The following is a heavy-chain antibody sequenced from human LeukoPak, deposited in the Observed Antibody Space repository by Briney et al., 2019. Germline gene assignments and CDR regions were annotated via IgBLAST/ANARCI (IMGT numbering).Heavy chain of an antibody. D-gene: IGHD2-8*01. Sequence: SETLPLTCTVSGGSISSGDYYWSWIRQPPGKGLEWIGYIYYSGSTYYNPSLKRRVTISVDTSKNQFSLKLSSVTAADTAVYYCARESPGSDYAISLDYWGQGTLVTVSS. CDR3: ARESPGSDYAISLDY. CDR2: IYYSGST. CDR1: GGSISSGDYY. V-gene: IGHV4-30-4*08. J-gene: IGHJ4*02.